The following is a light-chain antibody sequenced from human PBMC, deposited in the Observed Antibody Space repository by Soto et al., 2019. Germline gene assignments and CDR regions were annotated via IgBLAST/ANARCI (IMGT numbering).Light chain of an antibody. CDR2: GAS. CDR3: QQYGSSPRT. J-gene: IGKJ1*01. Sequence: EIVLAQSPGTLSLSPSEGARLXRRSSQSVSSSYLAWYQQKPGQAPRLLIYGASSRATGIPDRFSGSGSGTDFTLTISRLEPEDFAVYYCQQYGSSPRTFGQGTKVDIK. CDR1: QSVSSSY. V-gene: IGKV3-20*01.